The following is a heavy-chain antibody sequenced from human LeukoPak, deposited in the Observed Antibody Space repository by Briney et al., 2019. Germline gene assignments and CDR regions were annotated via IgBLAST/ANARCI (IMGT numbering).Heavy chain of an antibody. V-gene: IGHV3-15*01. D-gene: IGHD3-3*02. Sequence: SGGSLRLSGVSSAFTSGTAWMSWVRQAPGKGLEWLGHIKSEGEGATTDYAAPAKGRFAISRDDSKNMIYLQMSSLKIDDTAIYYCIAHFPYFYGFDVWGKGTTVTVSA. J-gene: IGHJ6*04. CDR1: AFTSGTAW. CDR3: IAHFPYFYGFDV. CDR2: IKSEGEGATT.